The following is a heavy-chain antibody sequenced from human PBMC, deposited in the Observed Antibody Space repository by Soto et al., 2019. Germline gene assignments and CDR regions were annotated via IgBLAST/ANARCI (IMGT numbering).Heavy chain of an antibody. D-gene: IGHD5-18*01. J-gene: IGHJ6*03. CDR3: ASVRSYDGYRVTNYYMDV. V-gene: IGHV4-39*01. Sequence: QLQLQASGPGLVKPSETLSLTCTVSGDSINSCCYYGVWIRRAPGRGLEWIGSIQYSGHTYFDSILKSRAAISEDTSKNRVSRRLFFVTAADTAVFYCASVRSYDGYRVTNYYMDVWGKGTTVTVSS. CDR1: GDSINSCCYY. CDR2: IQYSGHT.